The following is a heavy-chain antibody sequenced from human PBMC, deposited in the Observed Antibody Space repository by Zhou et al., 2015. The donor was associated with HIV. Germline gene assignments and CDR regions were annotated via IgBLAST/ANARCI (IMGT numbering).Heavy chain of an antibody. CDR3: ARDGIAGTTISKAGQYFQY. D-gene: IGHD1-26*01. CDR1: GFAFNSFS. J-gene: IGHJ1*01. V-gene: IGHV3-48*02. Sequence: EVHLVESGGGLAPPGGSLRLACAASGFAFNSFSMNWIRQVPGKGLEWIAYISGSGETYYADSVKGRFTISTDSARNSLFLQMNSLRDEDTAIYYCARDGIAGTTISKAGQYFQYWGLGTLVTVSS. CDR2: ISGSGET.